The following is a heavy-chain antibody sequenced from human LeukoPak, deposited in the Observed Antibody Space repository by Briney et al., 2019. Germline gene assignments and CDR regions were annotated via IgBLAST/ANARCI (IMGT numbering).Heavy chain of an antibody. CDR2: IRYDGSNK. D-gene: IGHD3-16*01. Sequence: PGGSLRLSCAASGFTFSSYGMHWVRQAPGKGLEWVAFIRYDGSNKYYADSVKGRFTISRDNSKNTLYLQMNSLRAEDTAVYYYAKPLIRGARTNWFDPWGQGTLVTVSS. V-gene: IGHV3-30*02. CDR1: GFTFSSYG. CDR3: AKPLIRGARTNWFDP. J-gene: IGHJ5*02.